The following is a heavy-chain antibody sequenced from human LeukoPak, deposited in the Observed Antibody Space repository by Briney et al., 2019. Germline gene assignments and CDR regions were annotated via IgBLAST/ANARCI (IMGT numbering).Heavy chain of an antibody. J-gene: IGHJ4*02. CDR2: IIPIFGTA. CDR3: AREGYSSSPTPLDY. V-gene: IGHV1-69*13. CDR1: GGTFSSYA. D-gene: IGHD6-6*01. Sequence: ASVKVSCKASGGTFSSYATSWVRQAPGQGLEWMGGIIPIFGTANYAQKFQGRVTITADESTSTAYMELSSLRSEDTAVYYCAREGYSSSPTPLDYWGQGTLVTVSS.